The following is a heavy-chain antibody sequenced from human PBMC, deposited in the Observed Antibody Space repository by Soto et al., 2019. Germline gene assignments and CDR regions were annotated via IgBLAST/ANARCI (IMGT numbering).Heavy chain of an antibody. CDR3: TRKRFGMDV. J-gene: IGHJ6*02. Sequence: PGGSLRLSCAASGFTFSNSWTSWVRQAPGKGLEWVANIKEDGSEKDYVDPVKGRFTITRDNAKNSLYLQMNNLRAEDTAVYFCTRKRFGMDVWGQGTTVTVSS. CDR1: GFTFSNSW. V-gene: IGHV3-7*03. CDR2: IKEDGSEK.